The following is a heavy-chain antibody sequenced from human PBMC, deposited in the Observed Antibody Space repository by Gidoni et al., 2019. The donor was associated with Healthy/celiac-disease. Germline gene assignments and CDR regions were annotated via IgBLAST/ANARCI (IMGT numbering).Heavy chain of an antibody. CDR3: ASRAGYSSSWSAKYGMDV. J-gene: IGHJ6*02. Sequence: EVQLVESGGGLVQPGGSLRLSCAASGFTFSSYEMNWVRQAPGKGLELVSYISSSGSTIYYADSVKGRFTISRDNTKNSLYLQMNSLRAEDTAVYYCASRAGYSSSWSAKYGMDVWGQGTTVTVSS. V-gene: IGHV3-48*03. CDR2: ISSSGSTI. CDR1: GFTFSSYE. D-gene: IGHD6-13*01.